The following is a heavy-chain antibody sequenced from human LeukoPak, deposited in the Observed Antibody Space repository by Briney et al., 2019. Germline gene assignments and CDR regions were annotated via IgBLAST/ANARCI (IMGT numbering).Heavy chain of an antibody. D-gene: IGHD6-19*01. Sequence: GGSLRLSCTASGFTFSSYAMSWVRQAPGKGLEWVSAISGSGGSTYYADSVKGRLTISRDNSKNTLYLQMNSLRAEDTAVYYCARGDQWLHYWGQGTLVTVSS. J-gene: IGHJ4*02. V-gene: IGHV3-23*01. CDR1: GFTFSSYA. CDR3: ARGDQWLHY. CDR2: ISGSGGST.